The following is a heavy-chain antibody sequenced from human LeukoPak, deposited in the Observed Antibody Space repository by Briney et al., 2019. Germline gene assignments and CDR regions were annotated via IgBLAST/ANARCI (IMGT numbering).Heavy chain of an antibody. CDR2: ASASGSST. CDR3: VKDRYTGRPHWFDP. CDR1: GFTFNNFA. J-gene: IGHJ5*02. D-gene: IGHD5-12*01. V-gene: IGHV3-23*01. Sequence: PGGSLRLSCAASGFTFNNFAMSWVRQAPGKGLDWVSAASASGSSTYYADSVKGRFSISRDNSKNTLYLQMNSLRGEDTAVYYCVKDRYTGRPHWFDPWGQGTLVTVSS.